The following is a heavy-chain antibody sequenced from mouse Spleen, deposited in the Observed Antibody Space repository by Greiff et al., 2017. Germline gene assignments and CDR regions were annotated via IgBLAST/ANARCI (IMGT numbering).Heavy chain of an antibody. CDR3: ARFDYGSSFDY. Sequence: VQLQQSGPELVKPGASVKISCKASGYSFTSYYIHWVKQRPGQGLEWIGWIYPGSGNTKYNEKFKGKATLTADTSSSTAYMQLSSLTSEDSAVYYCARFDYGSSFDYWGQGTTLTVSS. V-gene: IGHV1-66*01. CDR1: GYSFTSYY. D-gene: IGHD1-1*01. J-gene: IGHJ2*01. CDR2: IYPGSGNT.